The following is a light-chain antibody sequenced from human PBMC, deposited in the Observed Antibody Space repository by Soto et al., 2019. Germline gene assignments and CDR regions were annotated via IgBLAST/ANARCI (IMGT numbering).Light chain of an antibody. V-gene: IGKV3-11*01. Sequence: EIVLTQSPATLSLSPGERATLSCRASQSVSSFLAWYQQKPGQAPRLLIYDASNRATGIPARFSGSGSGTDFTLTISSLESEDFALYYCQQRSSWPRTFGHGTKVDIK. J-gene: IGKJ1*01. CDR3: QQRSSWPRT. CDR2: DAS. CDR1: QSVSSF.